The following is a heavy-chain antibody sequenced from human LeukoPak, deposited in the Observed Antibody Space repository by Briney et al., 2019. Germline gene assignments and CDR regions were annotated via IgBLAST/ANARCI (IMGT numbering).Heavy chain of an antibody. CDR2: ISSSSYYI. D-gene: IGHD3-16*01. CDR1: GFTVSSNY. Sequence: GGSLRLSCAASGFTVSSNYMSWVRQAPGKGLEWVSYISSSSYYIYYADSAKGRFTISRDNAKNSLYLQMSGLRAEDTAVYYCARDRPYDYVWGSDGLDIWGHGTMVTVSS. J-gene: IGHJ3*02. CDR3: ARDRPYDYVWGSDGLDI. V-gene: IGHV3-21*06.